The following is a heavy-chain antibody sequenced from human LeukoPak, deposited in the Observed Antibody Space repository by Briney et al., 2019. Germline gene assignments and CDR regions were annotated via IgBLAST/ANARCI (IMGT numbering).Heavy chain of an antibody. CDR1: GGTFSSYA. Sequence: ASVKVSCKASGGTFSSYAISWVRQAPGQGLEWMGRIIPILGIANYALKFQGRVTITADKSTSTAYMELSSLRSEDTAVYYCARRYSSRPGGFDPWGQGTLVTVSS. D-gene: IGHD6-13*01. CDR3: ARRYSSRPGGFDP. CDR2: IIPILGIA. V-gene: IGHV1-69*04. J-gene: IGHJ5*02.